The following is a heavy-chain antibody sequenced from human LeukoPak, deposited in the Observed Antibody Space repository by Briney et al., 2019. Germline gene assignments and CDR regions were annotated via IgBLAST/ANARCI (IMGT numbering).Heavy chain of an antibody. CDR1: GYTFTSYA. J-gene: IGHJ4*02. V-gene: IGHV7-4-1*02. CDR3: AREDYDSNGYYYGV. Sequence: ASVKVSCKASGYTFTSYAMNWVRQAPGQGLEWMGWINTNTGNPTYAQGFTRRFVFSLDTSVSTAYLQISSLKAEDTAVYYCAREDYDSNGYYYGVWGQGTLVTVSS. D-gene: IGHD3-22*01. CDR2: INTNTGNP.